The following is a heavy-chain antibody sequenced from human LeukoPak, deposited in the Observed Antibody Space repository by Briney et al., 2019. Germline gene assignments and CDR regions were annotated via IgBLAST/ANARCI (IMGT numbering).Heavy chain of an antibody. CDR2: INHSGST. Sequence: SETLSLTCAVYGGSFSGYYWSWIRQPPGKGLEWIGEINHSGSTNYNPSLKSRVTISVDTSKNQFSLKLSSVTAADTAVYYCARSGSMSYDSSGIPGFDYWGQGTLVTVSS. V-gene: IGHV4-34*01. CDR1: GGSFSGYY. J-gene: IGHJ4*02. D-gene: IGHD3-22*01. CDR3: ARSGSMSYDSSGIPGFDY.